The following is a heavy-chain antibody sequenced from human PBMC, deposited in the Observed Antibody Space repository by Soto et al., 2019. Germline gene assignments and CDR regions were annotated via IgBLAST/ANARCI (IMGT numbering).Heavy chain of an antibody. J-gene: IGHJ4*02. CDR2: IDPSDSYT. CDR1: GYSFTSYW. CDR3: ASSYYYGSGSYSYNDY. Sequence: PGESLKISCKGSGYSFTSYWISWVRQMPGKGLEWMGRIDPSDSYTNYSPSFQGHVTISADKSISTAYLQWSSLKASDTAMYYCASSYYYGSGSYSYNDYWGQGTLVTVSS. D-gene: IGHD3-10*01. V-gene: IGHV5-10-1*01.